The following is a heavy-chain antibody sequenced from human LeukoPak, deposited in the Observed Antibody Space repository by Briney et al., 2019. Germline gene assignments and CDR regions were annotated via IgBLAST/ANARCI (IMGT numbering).Heavy chain of an antibody. V-gene: IGHV1-3*01. CDR2: INAGNGNT. J-gene: IGHJ4*02. Sequence: ASVKVSCKAPGYTFTNYAMHWVRQAPGQRLEWMGWINAGNGNTKYSQKFQGRVTFTRDTSASTAYMELSSLISEDTAVYYCARYYGSGGLDYWGQGTLVTVSS. D-gene: IGHD3-10*01. CDR1: GYTFTNYA. CDR3: ARYYGSGGLDY.